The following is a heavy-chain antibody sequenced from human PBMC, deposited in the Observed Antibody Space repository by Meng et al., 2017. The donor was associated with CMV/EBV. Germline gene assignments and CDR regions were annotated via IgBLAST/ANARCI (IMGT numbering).Heavy chain of an antibody. J-gene: IGHJ3*02. Sequence: ASAKVFCKASGYTFTGYYMLWVRQAPGQGLEWMGWINPNSGDTNYAQKFQGRVTMTRDTSISTAYMELSRLRSDDTAVYYCARVITIDDAFDIWGQGTMVTVSS. CDR1: GYTFTGYY. D-gene: IGHD3-10*01. CDR2: INPNSGDT. CDR3: ARVITIDDAFDI. V-gene: IGHV1-2*02.